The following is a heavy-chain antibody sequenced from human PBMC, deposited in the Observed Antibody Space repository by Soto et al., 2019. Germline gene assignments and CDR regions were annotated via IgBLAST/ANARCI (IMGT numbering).Heavy chain of an antibody. J-gene: IGHJ4*02. V-gene: IGHV1-18*04. Sequence: ASVKVSCKASGYTFTRYGIRWVRQAPGQGLEWMGWISAYNGNTNYAQKLQGRVTMTTDTSTSTAYMELRSLRSDDTAVYYCARDARSSGWYNHYLDYWGQGTLVTVSS. CDR1: GYTFTRYG. D-gene: IGHD6-19*01. CDR2: ISAYNGNT. CDR3: ARDARSSGWYNHYLDY.